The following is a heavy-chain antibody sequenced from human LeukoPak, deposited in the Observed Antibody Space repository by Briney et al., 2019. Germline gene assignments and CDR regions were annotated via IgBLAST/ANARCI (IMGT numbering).Heavy chain of an antibody. V-gene: IGHV4-38-2*02. CDR1: GGSISSGFY. CDR2: IHHSGST. CDR3: ARRTYYYGSGSYYNPTYYFDY. Sequence: SETLSLTCTVSGGSISSGFYWGWIRQPPGKGLEWIGSIHHSGSTHYNSSLKSRVTISVDTSKNQLSLKLSSVTAADTAVYYCARRTYYYGSGSYYNPTYYFDYWGQGTLVTVSS. D-gene: IGHD3-10*01. J-gene: IGHJ4*02.